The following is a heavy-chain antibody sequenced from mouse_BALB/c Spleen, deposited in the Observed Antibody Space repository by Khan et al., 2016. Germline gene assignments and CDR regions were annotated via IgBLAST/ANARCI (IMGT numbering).Heavy chain of an antibody. Sequence: EVELVESGGGLVQPGGSRKLSCAASGFTFSSFGMHWVRQAPEKGLEWVAYISSGTSTIYYVDTVTGRFTISRDNPKHTLFLQMNSLRSEDTAMYYCARNDYGHAAWFANWGQGTLVTVSA. CDR2: ISSGTSTI. J-gene: IGHJ3*01. V-gene: IGHV5-17*02. CDR3: ARNDYGHAAWFAN. D-gene: IGHD1-1*02. CDR1: GFTFSSFG.